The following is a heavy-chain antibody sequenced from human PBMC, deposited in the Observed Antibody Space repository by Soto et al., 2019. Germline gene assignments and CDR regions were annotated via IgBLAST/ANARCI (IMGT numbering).Heavy chain of an antibody. CDR1: GYTFTSYG. CDR3: ARVRITIFGVVIPTFDY. V-gene: IGHV1-18*04. D-gene: IGHD3-3*01. J-gene: IGHJ4*02. Sequence: QVQLVQSGAEVKKPGASVKVSCKASGYTFTSYGISWVRQAPGQGLEWMGWISAYNGNTNYVQKLQGRVTMTTDTSTSTAYMELRSLRSDDTAVYYCARVRITIFGVVIPTFDYWGQGTLVTVSS. CDR2: ISAYNGNT.